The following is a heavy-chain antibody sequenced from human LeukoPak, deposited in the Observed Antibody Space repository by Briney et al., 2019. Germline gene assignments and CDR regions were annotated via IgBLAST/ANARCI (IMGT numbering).Heavy chain of an antibody. CDR3: AKVGRAGTGKD. D-gene: IGHD1/OR15-1a*01. J-gene: IGHJ4*02. V-gene: IGHV3-23*01. Sequence: QTGRSLRLSCAASGFTFSSYAMSWVRQAPGKGLEWVSAISGSGGSTYYADSVKGRFTISRDNSKNTLYLQMNSLRAEDTAVYYCAKVGRAGTGKDWGQGTLVTVSS. CDR2: ISGSGGST. CDR1: GFTFSSYA.